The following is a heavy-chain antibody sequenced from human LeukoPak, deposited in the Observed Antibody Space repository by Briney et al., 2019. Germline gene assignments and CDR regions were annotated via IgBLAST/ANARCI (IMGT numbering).Heavy chain of an antibody. CDR1: GFTFTNAW. CDR2: IKSKADGETT. Sequence: GGSLRLSCAASGFTFTNAWMSWVRQGPGKGLEWVGRIKSKADGETTDYAAPVKGRFTMSRNDSKATLYLQMNSLRAEDTAVYYCARVDYGSGSYLDYWGQGTLVTVSS. J-gene: IGHJ4*02. V-gene: IGHV3-15*01. CDR3: ARVDYGSGSYLDY. D-gene: IGHD3-10*01.